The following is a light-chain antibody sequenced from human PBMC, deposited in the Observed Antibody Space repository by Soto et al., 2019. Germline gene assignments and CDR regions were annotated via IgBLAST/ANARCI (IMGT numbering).Light chain of an antibody. J-gene: IGKJ5*01. CDR3: QQYGSSPT. CDR2: GAS. CDR1: QSVSRY. Sequence: EIVMTQSPATLSVSPWGRATLSCRASQSVSRYLAWYQQKPGQAPRLLIYGASSRATGIPDRFSGSGSGTDSTLTISRLEPEDFAVYYCQQYGSSPTFGQGTRLEIK. V-gene: IGKV3-20*01.